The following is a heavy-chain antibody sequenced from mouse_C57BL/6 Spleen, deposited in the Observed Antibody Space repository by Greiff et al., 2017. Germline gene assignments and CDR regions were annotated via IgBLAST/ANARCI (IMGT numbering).Heavy chain of an antibody. Sequence: EVQRVESGGGLVKPGGSLKLSCAASGFTFSSYTMSWVRQTPEKRLEWVATISGGGGNTYYPDSVKGRFTISRDNAKNTLYLQMSSLRSEDTALYYCARHDTYYYAMDYWGQGTSVTVSS. CDR1: GFTFSSYT. CDR2: ISGGGGNT. J-gene: IGHJ4*01. CDR3: ARHDTYYYAMDY. V-gene: IGHV5-9*01.